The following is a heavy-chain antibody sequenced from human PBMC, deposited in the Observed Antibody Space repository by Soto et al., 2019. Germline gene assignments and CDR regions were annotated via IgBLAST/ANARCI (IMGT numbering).Heavy chain of an antibody. D-gene: IGHD4-17*01. Sequence: QVQLQESGPGLVKPSQTLSLTCTVSGGSISSGGYYWSWIRQHPGKVLEWIGYIYYSGSTYYNPSLKRRVTISVDTSKNQFSLKLSSVTAADTAVYYCARAPMTTVTYQFDYWGQGTLVTVSS. V-gene: IGHV4-31*03. CDR3: ARAPMTTVTYQFDY. J-gene: IGHJ4*02. CDR1: GGSISSGGYY. CDR2: IYYSGST.